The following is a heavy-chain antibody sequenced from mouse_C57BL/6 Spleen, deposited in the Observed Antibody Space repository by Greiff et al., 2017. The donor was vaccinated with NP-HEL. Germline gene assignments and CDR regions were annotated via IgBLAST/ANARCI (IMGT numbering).Heavy chain of an antibody. Sequence: EVQGVESGGGLVKPGGSLKLSCAASGFTFSDYGMHWVRQAPEKGLEWVAYISSGSSTIYYADTVKGRFTISRDNAKNTLFLQMTSLRSEDTAMYYCAREGTGYYDWFAYWGQGTLVTVSA. J-gene: IGHJ3*01. CDR3: AREGTGYYDWFAY. D-gene: IGHD2-3*01. V-gene: IGHV5-17*01. CDR2: ISSGSSTI. CDR1: GFTFSDYG.